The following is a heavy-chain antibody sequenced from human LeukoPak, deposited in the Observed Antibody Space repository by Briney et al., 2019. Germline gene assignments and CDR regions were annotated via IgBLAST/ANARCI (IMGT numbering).Heavy chain of an antibody. D-gene: IGHD2-2*01. J-gene: IGHJ6*03. CDR3: ARSIVVVPAALYYYYYYMDV. CDR2: IYTSGST. V-gene: IGHV4-4*07. Sequence: SETLSLTCTVSGGSISSYYWSWIRQPAGKGLEWIGRIYTSGSTNCNPSLKSRVTISVDKSKNQFSLKLSSVTAADTAVYYCARSIVVVPAALYYYYYYMDVWGKGTTVTVSS. CDR1: GGSISSYY.